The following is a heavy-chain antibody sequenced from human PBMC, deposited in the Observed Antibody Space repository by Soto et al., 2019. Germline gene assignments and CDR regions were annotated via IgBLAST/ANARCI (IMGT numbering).Heavy chain of an antibody. V-gene: IGHV3-23*01. CDR2: VSASGLNT. J-gene: IGHJ4*02. Sequence: EVQLLESGGKLVQPGGSLTLSCAASGFTFSTYAMAWVRQAPGKGREWVSGVSASGLNTDYADPVNGRFYNSTDNSKNTESPDMNSRTAEDTALYYSAKGRPRRTSGDVFDYWGQGTPVTVSS. CDR3: AKGRPRRTSGDVFDY. CDR1: GFTFSTYA. D-gene: IGHD2-21*02.